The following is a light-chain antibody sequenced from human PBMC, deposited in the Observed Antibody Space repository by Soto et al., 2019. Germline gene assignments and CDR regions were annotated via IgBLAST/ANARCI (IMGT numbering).Light chain of an antibody. V-gene: IGKV1-5*01. Sequence: DIQMTQSPSTLSASVGDRVTITCRASHSVTDWLAWYQQKPGKAPNLLIYDASRLQSGIPSRFSGSGSGTEFTLTISSLQPDDFATYYCQQYTTDPYTFGQGTKLEIK. CDR3: QQYTTDPYT. CDR1: HSVTDW. CDR2: DAS. J-gene: IGKJ2*01.